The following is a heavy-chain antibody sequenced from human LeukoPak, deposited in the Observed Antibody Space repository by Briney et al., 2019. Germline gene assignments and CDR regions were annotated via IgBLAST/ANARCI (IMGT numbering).Heavy chain of an antibody. D-gene: IGHD3-16*02. V-gene: IGHV1-2*02. CDR3: ARSPAYYDYVWGSYRCDY. CDR1: GYTFTGYY. J-gene: IGHJ4*02. CDR2: INPNSGGT. Sequence: ASVKGSCKASGYTFTGYYMHWLRQAPGQGREGMGWINPNSGGTNYAQKFQGRVTMTRDTSISTAYMELSRLRSDDTAVYYCARSPAYYDYVWGSYRCDYWGQGTLVTVSS.